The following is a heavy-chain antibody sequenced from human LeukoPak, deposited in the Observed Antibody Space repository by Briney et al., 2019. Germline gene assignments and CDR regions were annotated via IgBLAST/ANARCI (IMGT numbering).Heavy chain of an antibody. D-gene: IGHD3-16*01. J-gene: IGHJ6*03. V-gene: IGHV3-21*01. CDR2: ISSSSSYI. Sequence: GGSLRLSCAASGFTFSSYSMNWVRQAPGKGLEWVSSISSSSSYIYYADSVKGRFTISRDNAKNSLYLQMNSLRAEDTAVYYCARDLDVWGSLGNYYYYMDVWGKGTTVTVSS. CDR3: ARDLDVWGSLGNYYYYMDV. CDR1: GFTFSSYS.